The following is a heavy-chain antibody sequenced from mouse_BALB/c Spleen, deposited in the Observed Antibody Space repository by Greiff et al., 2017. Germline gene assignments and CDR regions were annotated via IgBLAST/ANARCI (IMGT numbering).Heavy chain of an antibody. J-gene: IGHJ4*01. CDR2: IWSGGST. Sequence: QVQLKESGPGLVQPSQSLSITCTVSGFSLTSYGVHWVRQSPGKGLEWLGVIWSGGSTDYNAAFISRLSISKDNSKSQVFFKMNSLQANDTAIYYCAREDYDYDGRRFMDYWGQGTSVTVSS. CDR1: GFSLTSYG. V-gene: IGHV2-2*02. CDR3: AREDYDYDGRRFMDY. D-gene: IGHD2-4*01.